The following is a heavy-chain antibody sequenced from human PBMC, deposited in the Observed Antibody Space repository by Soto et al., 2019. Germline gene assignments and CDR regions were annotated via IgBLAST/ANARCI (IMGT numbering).Heavy chain of an antibody. Sequence: QVQLVQSGGEVKKPGASVKVSCKASGYSFTNYGISWVRQAPGQGVEWLGWISTYNSNTNSAPRLQGRLTMTTDSSTSTAYMELSTLTSDDTAIYYCSRDERDSCRGGDCFSFDSWGQGTLVTVSS. V-gene: IGHV1-18*04. CDR3: SRDERDSCRGGDCFSFDS. D-gene: IGHD2-21*02. CDR2: ISTYNSNT. CDR1: GYSFTNYG. J-gene: IGHJ4*02.